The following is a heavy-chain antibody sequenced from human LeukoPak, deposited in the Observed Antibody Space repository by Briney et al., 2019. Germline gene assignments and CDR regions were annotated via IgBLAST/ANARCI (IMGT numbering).Heavy chain of an antibody. CDR3: ARSSLTGYIDY. Sequence: SETLSLTCTISGGSISSNTYFWGWIRQPPGKGLDWIGTIYYTGTTYYTPSLKSRVTISVDTSKSQFSLNLSSVTAADTAVYYCARSSLTGYIDYWGQGTLVTVSS. CDR2: IYYTGTT. J-gene: IGHJ4*02. V-gene: IGHV4-39*07. CDR1: GGSISSNTYF. D-gene: IGHD3-9*01.